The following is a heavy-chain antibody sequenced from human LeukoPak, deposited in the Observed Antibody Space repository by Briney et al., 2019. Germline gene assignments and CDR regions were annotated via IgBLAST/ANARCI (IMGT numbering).Heavy chain of an antibody. CDR2: ISYDGSNE. CDR3: ARDSSSNYYYYYYMDV. V-gene: IGHV3-30*04. J-gene: IGHJ6*03. Sequence: GGSLRLSCAASGFTFSSYAMHWVRQAPGKGLEWVAVISYDGSNEYYADSVKGRFTISRDNSKNTLYLQMNSLRAEDTAVYYCARDSSSNYYYYYYMDVWGKGTTVTVSS. D-gene: IGHD6-6*01. CDR1: GFTFSSYA.